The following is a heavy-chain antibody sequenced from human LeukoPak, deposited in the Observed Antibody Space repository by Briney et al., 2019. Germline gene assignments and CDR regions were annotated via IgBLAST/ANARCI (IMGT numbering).Heavy chain of an antibody. CDR3: ARGVVVVPQGYGMDV. Sequence: GGSLRLSCAAPGFTFSDYSMNWVRQAPGKGLEWVSSISSSGTYISYADSVKGRFTISRDNAKNSLFLQMNSLRAEDTALYYCARGVVVVPQGYGMDVWGQGTTVTVSS. D-gene: IGHD3-16*02. V-gene: IGHV3-21*01. CDR1: GFTFSDYS. CDR2: ISSSGTYI. J-gene: IGHJ6*02.